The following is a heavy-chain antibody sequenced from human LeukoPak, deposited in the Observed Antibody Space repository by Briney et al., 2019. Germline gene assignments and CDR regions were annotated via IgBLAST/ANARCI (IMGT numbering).Heavy chain of an antibody. Sequence: GGSLRLSCAASGFTFSGYGMHWVRQAPGKGLEWVAFIRYDGSNKYYADSVKGRFTISRDNSKNTLYLQMNSLRAEDTAVYYCAKELSKWFDPWGQGTLVTVSS. CDR2: IRYDGSNK. V-gene: IGHV3-30*02. D-gene: IGHD2-15*01. CDR3: AKELSKWFDP. CDR1: GFTFSGYG. J-gene: IGHJ5*02.